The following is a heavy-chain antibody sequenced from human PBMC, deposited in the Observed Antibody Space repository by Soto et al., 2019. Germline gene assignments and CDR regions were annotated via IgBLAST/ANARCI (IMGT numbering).Heavy chain of an antibody. CDR3: ARDLHFDWPPENWFDP. CDR2: ISSSSSTI. Sequence: GGSLRLSCAASGFTFSSYSMNWVRQAPGKGLEWVSYISSSSSTIYYADSVKGRFTISRDNAKNSLYLQMNSLRAEDTAVYYCARDLHFDWPPENWFDPWGQGTLVTVSS. J-gene: IGHJ5*02. V-gene: IGHV3-48*01. CDR1: GFTFSSYS. D-gene: IGHD3-9*01.